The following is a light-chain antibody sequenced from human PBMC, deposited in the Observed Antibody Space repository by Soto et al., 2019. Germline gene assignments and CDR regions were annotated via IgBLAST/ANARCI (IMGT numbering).Light chain of an antibody. V-gene: IGLV2-8*01. CDR1: SSDVGGYNY. CDR3: SSYAGSKNLL. Sequence: QSALTQPPSASGSPGQSVTISCTGTSSDVGGYNYVSWYQQHPGRASKVMIYEVNKRPSGVPDRFSGSKSGNTASLTVSGLQTEDEADYYCSSYAGSKNLLFGGGTKLTVL. J-gene: IGLJ2*01. CDR2: EVN.